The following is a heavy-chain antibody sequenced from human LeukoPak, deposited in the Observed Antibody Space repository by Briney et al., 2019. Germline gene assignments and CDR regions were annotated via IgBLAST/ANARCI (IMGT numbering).Heavy chain of an antibody. CDR1: GYTFTSYV. D-gene: IGHD6-6*01. V-gene: IGHV1-3*01. CDR2: INAGNGNT. CDR3: ARWGSSSSYAGY. Sequence: GASVKVSCKASGYTFTSYVMHWVRQAPGQRLEWMGWINAGNGNTKYSQKFQGRVTITRDTSASTAYMELSSLRSEDTAVYYCARWGSSSSYAGYWGQGTLVTVSS. J-gene: IGHJ4*02.